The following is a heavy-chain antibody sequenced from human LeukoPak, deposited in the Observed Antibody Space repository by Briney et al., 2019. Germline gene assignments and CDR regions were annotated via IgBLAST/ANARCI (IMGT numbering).Heavy chain of an antibody. D-gene: IGHD3-22*01. CDR1: GYTFTSYY. Sequence: ASVKVSCKASGYTFTSYYMHWVRQAPGQGLEWMGWINTNTGNPTYAQGFTGRFVFSLDTSVSTAYLQISSLKAEDTAVYYCARDKSPTIVVVITDAFDIWGQGTMVTVSS. CDR3: ARDKSPTIVVVITDAFDI. CDR2: INTNTGNP. J-gene: IGHJ3*02. V-gene: IGHV7-4-1*02.